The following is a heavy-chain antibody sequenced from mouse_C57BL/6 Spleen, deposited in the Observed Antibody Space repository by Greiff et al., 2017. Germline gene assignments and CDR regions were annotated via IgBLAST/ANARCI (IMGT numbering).Heavy chain of an antibody. CDR2: IDPANGNT. Sequence: VQLQQSVAELVRPGASVKLSCTASGFNIKNTYMPWVKQRPEQGLEWIGRIDPANGNTKYDPKFQGKATITADTSSNTAYLQLSSLTSEDTAIYYCARGGLRREWYFDVWGTGTTVTVSS. D-gene: IGHD2-4*01. CDR3: ARGGLRREWYFDV. CDR1: GFNIKNTY. J-gene: IGHJ1*03. V-gene: IGHV14-3*01.